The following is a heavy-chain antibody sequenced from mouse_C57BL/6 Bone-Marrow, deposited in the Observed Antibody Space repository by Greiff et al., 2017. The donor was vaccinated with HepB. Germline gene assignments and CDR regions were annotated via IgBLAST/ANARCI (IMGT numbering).Heavy chain of an antibody. D-gene: IGHD1-1*01. V-gene: IGHV14-4*01. Sequence: VQLKQSGAELVRPGASVKLSCTASGFNIKDDYMHWVKQRPEQGLEWIGWIDPENGDTEYASKFQGKATITADTSSNTAYLQLSSLASEDTAVYYCTSYGSSYWYFGVWGTGTTVTVAS. CDR2: IDPENGDT. CDR1: GFNIKDDY. J-gene: IGHJ1*03. CDR3: TSYGSSYWYFGV.